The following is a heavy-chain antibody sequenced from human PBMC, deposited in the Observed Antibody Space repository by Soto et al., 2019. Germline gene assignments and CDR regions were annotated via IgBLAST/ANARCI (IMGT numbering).Heavy chain of an antibody. CDR1: GFVFSDYG. J-gene: IGHJ6*02. CDR3: ANIQLWLRGPPGQYGMDV. Sequence: LRLSCAASGFVFSDYGMHWVRQAPGKGLEWVALITNDGNNEYYRGSVKGRFSISRGRSTNTVDLLMNSLRPEDTAVYYCANIQLWLRGPPGQYGMDVWGQGTTVTVSS. V-gene: IGHV3-30*18. D-gene: IGHD5-18*01. CDR2: ITNDGNNE.